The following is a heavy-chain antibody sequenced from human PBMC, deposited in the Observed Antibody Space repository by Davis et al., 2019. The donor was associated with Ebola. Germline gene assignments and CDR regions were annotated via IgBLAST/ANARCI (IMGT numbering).Heavy chain of an antibody. Sequence: GESLKISCSASGFAFSSNWMDWVRQAPGKGLEWVAVILYDGSNKYYADSVKGRFTISRDNSKNTLYLQMNSLRAEDTAVYYCAKDSSGTHIDYWGQGTLVTVSS. CDR2: ILYDGSNK. J-gene: IGHJ4*02. CDR1: GFAFSSNW. V-gene: IGHV3-30*18. CDR3: AKDSSGTHIDY. D-gene: IGHD3-22*01.